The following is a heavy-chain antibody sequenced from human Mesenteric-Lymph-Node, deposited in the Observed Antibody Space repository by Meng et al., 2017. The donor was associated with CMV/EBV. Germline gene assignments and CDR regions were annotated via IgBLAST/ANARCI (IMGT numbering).Heavy chain of an antibody. CDR3: VKDHGGLNRGGTGPED. Sequence: GESLKISCAASGFTFSNYNMHWVRQAPGKGLEWVSSITSSSSYTYYADSVKGRFTISRDNSRNTLFLEMSSLTTDDTAVYHCVKDHGGLNRGGTGPEDWGQGTLVTVSS. V-gene: IGHV3-21*01. J-gene: IGHJ4*02. CDR1: GFTFSNYN. CDR2: ITSSSSYT. D-gene: IGHD3/OR15-3a*01.